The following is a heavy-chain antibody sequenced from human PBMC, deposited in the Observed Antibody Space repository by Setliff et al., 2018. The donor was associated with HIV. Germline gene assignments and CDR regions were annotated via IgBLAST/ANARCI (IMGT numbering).Heavy chain of an antibody. CDR1: GYSINSDYY. CDR2: INQSGTT. J-gene: IGHJ4*02. V-gene: IGHV4-38-2*01. D-gene: IGHD3-10*01. CDR3: ARKPSIRGRPFDS. Sequence: SETLSLTCGVSGYSINSDYYWAWIRQPPGKGLEWVGEINQSGTTNYNPSLKSRVNISVDMSKNQFSLKLNTVTAADTAVYFCARKPSIRGRPFDSWGQGTVVTVSS.